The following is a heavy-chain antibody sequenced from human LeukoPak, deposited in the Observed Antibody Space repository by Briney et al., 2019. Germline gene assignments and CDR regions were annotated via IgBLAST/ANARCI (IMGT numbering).Heavy chain of an antibody. CDR1: GFTFSSYT. Sequence: PGGSLRLSCAASGFTFSSYTMHWVHQAPGKGLEWVAVISYDGSNKYYADSVKGRFTISRDNSKNTMYVQMNSLRAEDTAVYYCARDGGPCSSTSCSYYYYMDVWGTGTTVTVSS. CDR3: ARDGGPCSSTSCSYYYYMDV. D-gene: IGHD2-2*01. J-gene: IGHJ6*03. V-gene: IGHV3-30*01. CDR2: ISYDGSNK.